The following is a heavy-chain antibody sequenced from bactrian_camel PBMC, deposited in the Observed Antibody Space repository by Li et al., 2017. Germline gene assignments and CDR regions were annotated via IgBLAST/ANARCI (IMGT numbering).Heavy chain of an antibody. D-gene: IGHD3*01. CDR1: GYNIRLRT. CDR3: AADHSWHRCPPRQYGYSF. V-gene: IGHV3S31*01. Sequence: DVQLVESGGALVQPGGSLKLSCTVSGYNIRLRTMSWVRQAPGKGFEWVSRITSGNSTYYLDSVKGRFTVSQDNAANALYLQMNNLKPEDTGVYYCAADHSWHRCPPRQYGYSFWGRGTQVTVS. J-gene: IGHJ4*01. CDR2: ITSGNST.